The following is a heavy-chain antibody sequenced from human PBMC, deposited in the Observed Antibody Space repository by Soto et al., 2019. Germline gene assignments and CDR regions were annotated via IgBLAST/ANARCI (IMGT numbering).Heavy chain of an antibody. V-gene: IGHV4-34*01. CDR2: LNHRRCT. Sequence: SETLSLTRAVYCGSFSGYYWNWPRKPAGKGLEWIGELNHRRCTYYSPSLKRRVTISVDTSKNQFALRRCSVNGPDTAVSYCARGGVTVGVAAATPRPKDYYYYGMDVWGQGSTVT. CDR1: CGSFSGYY. J-gene: IGHJ6*02. D-gene: IGHD2-2*01. CDR3: ARGGVTVGVAAATPRPKDYYYYGMDV.